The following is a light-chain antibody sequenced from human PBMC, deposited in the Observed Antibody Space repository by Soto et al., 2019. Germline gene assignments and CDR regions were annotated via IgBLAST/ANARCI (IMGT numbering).Light chain of an antibody. V-gene: IGLV2-14*01. CDR3: SSYTIDSSVV. CDR1: SSDVAAYDY. CDR2: EVA. Sequence: QSALTQPASVSGSPGQSITISCTGTSSDVAAYDYVSWYQQHPGQAPKLIIYEVANRPSGVSSRVSGSKSGSTASLTISGLQPEDEAHYYCSSYTIDSSVVFGGGTKLTVL. J-gene: IGLJ2*01.